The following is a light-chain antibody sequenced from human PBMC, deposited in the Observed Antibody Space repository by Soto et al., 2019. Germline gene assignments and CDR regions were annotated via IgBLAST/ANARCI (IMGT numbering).Light chain of an antibody. V-gene: IGLV2-14*01. Sequence: QSALTQPASVSGSPGQSITISCTGTSSDVGGYNYVSWYQQHPGKAPKLMIYEVTNRPSGVSNRFSGSKSGSTASLTISGLQAEDEADYYCGTWDSSLSAVVFGGGTKLTVL. J-gene: IGLJ2*01. CDR2: EVT. CDR3: GTWDSSLSAVV. CDR1: SSDVGGYNY.